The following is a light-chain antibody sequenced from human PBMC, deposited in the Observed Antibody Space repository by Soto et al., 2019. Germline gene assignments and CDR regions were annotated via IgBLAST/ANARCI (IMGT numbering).Light chain of an antibody. Sequence: ETVMTQSPATLSVSPGERATLSCRASQSVSNNLAWYQQKLGQAPRLLIWGASTGATGVAARFSGSGSGTEFTRTISSLQSEDFAVYYCQQSNSWPRTFGQGTKLEIK. CDR3: QQSNSWPRT. CDR2: GAS. CDR1: QSVSNN. V-gene: IGKV3-15*01. J-gene: IGKJ2*01.